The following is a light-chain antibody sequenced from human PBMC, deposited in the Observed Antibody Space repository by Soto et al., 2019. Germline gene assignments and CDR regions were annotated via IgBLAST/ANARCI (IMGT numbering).Light chain of an antibody. J-gene: IGLJ3*02. CDR2: EDS. CDR1: SSDVGGYNR. Sequence: QSALTQPASVSGSPGQSIAISCTGTSSDVGGYNRVSWYQQHPGKVPKVIIHEDSERPSGVSNRFSGSKSGNTASLTITGHQDEDEDDYYCCSYAGSDLGVFGGGTKVTVL. V-gene: IGLV2-23*01. CDR3: CSYAGSDLGV.